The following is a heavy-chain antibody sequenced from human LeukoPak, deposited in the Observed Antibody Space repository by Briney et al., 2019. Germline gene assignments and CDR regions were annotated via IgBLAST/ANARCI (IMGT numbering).Heavy chain of an antibody. V-gene: IGHV1-2*02. D-gene: IGHD4-17*01. CDR1: GYTFTGYY. Sequence: GASVKVSCKASGYTFTGYYMHWVRQAPGQGLEWMGWINPNSGGTNYAQKFQGRVTMTRDTSTSTVYMELSSLRSEDTAVYYCASSGAPLDYGDRYYYYSMDVWGQGTTVTVSS. CDR3: ASSGAPLDYGDRYYYYSMDV. J-gene: IGHJ6*02. CDR2: INPNSGGT.